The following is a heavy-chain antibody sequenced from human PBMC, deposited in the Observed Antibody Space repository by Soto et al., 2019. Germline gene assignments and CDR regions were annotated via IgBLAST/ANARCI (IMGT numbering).Heavy chain of an antibody. CDR2: MNPNSGNT. Sequence: QVRLVQSGAEVKKPGASVKVSCKASGYTFTSYDINWVRQATGQGLEWMGWMNPNSGNTGYAQKFQGRVTMTRHTSISAAYMELSSLRSEDTAVYYCARGASTRYYDAAWYFDLWGRGTLVTVSS. D-gene: IGHD3-22*01. CDR1: GYTFTSYD. J-gene: IGHJ2*01. CDR3: ARGASTRYYDAAWYFDL. V-gene: IGHV1-8*01.